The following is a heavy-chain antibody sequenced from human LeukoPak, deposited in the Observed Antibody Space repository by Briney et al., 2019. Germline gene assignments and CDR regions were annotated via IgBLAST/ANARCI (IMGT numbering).Heavy chain of an antibody. D-gene: IGHD2-15*01. CDR2: INPSAGGST. J-gene: IGHJ4*02. Sequence: GASVKVSCTASGYAFTSYYMHWVRQAPGQGLEWMGVINPSAGGSTRYTQQFQGRVTMTRDTSTSTVYMELSSLTPEDTAVYYCAREKGFYWGQGTLVTASS. V-gene: IGHV1-46*01. CDR3: AREKGFY. CDR1: GYAFTSYY.